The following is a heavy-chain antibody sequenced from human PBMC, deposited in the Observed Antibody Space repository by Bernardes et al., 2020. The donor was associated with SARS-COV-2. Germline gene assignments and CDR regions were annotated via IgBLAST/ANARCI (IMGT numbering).Heavy chain of an antibody. CDR1: GFTFDDYA. D-gene: IGHD1-20*01. J-gene: IGHJ6*02. CDR3: ATITGSDYYYYGMDV. CDR2: ISWNSGSI. Sequence: GGSLRLSCAASGFTFDDYAMHWVRQAPGKGLEWVSGISWNSGSIGYADSVKGRFTISRDNAKNSLYLQMNSLRAEDTALYYCATITGSDYYYYGMDVWGQGTTVTVSS. V-gene: IGHV3-9*01.